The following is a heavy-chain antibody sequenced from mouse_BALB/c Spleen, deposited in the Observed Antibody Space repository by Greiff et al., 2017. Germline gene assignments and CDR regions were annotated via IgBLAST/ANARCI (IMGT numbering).Heavy chain of an antibody. CDR1: GFTFSSFG. Sequence: EVKLVESGGGLVQPGGSRKLSCAASGFTFSSFGMHWVRQAPEKGLEWVAYISSGSSTIYYADTVKGRFTISRYNPKNTLCLQMTSLRSEDTAMYYCARPSDSSGYVAYWGQGTLVTVSA. CDR2: ISSGSSTI. CDR3: ARPSDSSGYVAY. D-gene: IGHD3-2*01. V-gene: IGHV5-17*02. J-gene: IGHJ3*01.